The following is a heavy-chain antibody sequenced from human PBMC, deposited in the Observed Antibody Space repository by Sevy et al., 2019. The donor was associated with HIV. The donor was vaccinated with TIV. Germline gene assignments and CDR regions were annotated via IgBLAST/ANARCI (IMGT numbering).Heavy chain of an antibody. CDR1: GFTFSSYA. CDR3: AKGGYYDSSGYLPFDY. Sequence: GGSLRLSCAASGFTFSSYAMRWVRQAPGKGLEWVSAISDSGGSTYYADSVKGLFTISGDNSKNTLYLLMNSRRAEDTAVYYCAKGGYYDSSGYLPFDYWGQGTLVTVSS. V-gene: IGHV3-23*01. J-gene: IGHJ4*02. CDR2: ISDSGGST. D-gene: IGHD3-22*01.